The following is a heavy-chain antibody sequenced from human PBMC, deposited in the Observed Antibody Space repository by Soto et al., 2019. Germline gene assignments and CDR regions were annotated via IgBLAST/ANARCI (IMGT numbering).Heavy chain of an antibody. V-gene: IGHV3-15*01. CDR1: GFTFSNAW. CDR3: TTDAYYDTSGYWF. Sequence: GGALRLSCAASGFTFSNAWMTWLRQAPGQGLVWVGRIKSKTDGGTADYAAPVRGRFTISRDDSKDTLYLQMSSLKTEDTAVYYCTTDAYYDTSGYWFWGQGTPVTVSS. J-gene: IGHJ4*02. D-gene: IGHD3-22*01. CDR2: IKSKTDGGTA.